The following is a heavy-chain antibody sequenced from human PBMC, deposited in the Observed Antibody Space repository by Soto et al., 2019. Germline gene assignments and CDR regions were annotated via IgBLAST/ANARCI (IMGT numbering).Heavy chain of an antibody. CDR3: ARATYYDSSCSVAFDY. Sequence: EVQLVESGGGLVQPGGSLRLSCSASGFTFSSYDMHWVRQATGKGLEWVSAIGTAGDTYYPGSVKGRFTISRENDKNALSLQMNSLRAGDTAVYYCARATYYDSSCSVAFDYWGQGTLVTVSS. J-gene: IGHJ4*02. CDR1: GFTFSSYD. CDR2: IGTAGDT. V-gene: IGHV3-13*01. D-gene: IGHD3-22*01.